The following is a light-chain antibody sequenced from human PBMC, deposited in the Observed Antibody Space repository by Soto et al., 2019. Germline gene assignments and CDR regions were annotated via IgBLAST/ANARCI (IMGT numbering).Light chain of an antibody. J-gene: IGKJ4*01. CDR1: QSVRSQ. CDR2: DAS. CDR3: QHRYNWPLT. V-gene: IGKV3-11*01. Sequence: EIVLTQSPATLSLSPGERATLSCRASQSVRSQLAWYQQKPGQAPRLLISDASNRATGIPARFSGSGSGTDFTLTVSSLEPEDFAVYYCQHRYNWPLTFGGGTKVEIK.